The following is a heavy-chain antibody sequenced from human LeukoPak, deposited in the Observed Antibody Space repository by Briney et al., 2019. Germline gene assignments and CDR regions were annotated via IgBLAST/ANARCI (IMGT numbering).Heavy chain of an antibody. V-gene: IGHV3-23*01. CDR3: AKDSIQLWYTPLRRY. D-gene: IGHD5-18*01. CDR2: ISGSGGST. Sequence: GGSLRLSCAASGXTFSSYAMSWVRQAPGKGLEWVSAISGSGGSTYYADSVKGRFTISRDNSKNTLYLQMNSLRAEDTAVYYCAKDSIQLWYTPLRRYWGQGTLVTVSS. CDR1: GXTFSSYA. J-gene: IGHJ4*02.